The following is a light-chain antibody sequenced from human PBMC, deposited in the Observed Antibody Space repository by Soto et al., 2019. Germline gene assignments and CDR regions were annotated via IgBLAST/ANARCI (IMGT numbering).Light chain of an antibody. V-gene: IGKV3-20*01. CDR3: QPYGSSPLT. CDR2: AAS. CDR1: QSFRSSY. J-gene: IGKJ4*01. Sequence: EIVLTQSPGTLSLSPGERATLSCRASQSFRSSYLAWYQQKPGQAPRLLIYAASSRATGIPDRFSGSGSGTDFTLTISRLEPEDFAVYYCQPYGSSPLTFGGGTKVEIK.